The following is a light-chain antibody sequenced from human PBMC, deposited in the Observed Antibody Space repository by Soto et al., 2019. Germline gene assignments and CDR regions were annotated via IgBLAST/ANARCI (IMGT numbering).Light chain of an antibody. V-gene: IGKV1-5*01. CDR2: DAS. CDR3: QQYNSYWYT. Sequence: DIQMTQSPSTLSASVGDRVTITCRASQSISSWLAWYQQKPGQAPKLLIYDASSLESGVPSRFSGSGSGTDFTLTISSLQPDDFATYYCQQYNSYWYTFGQGTKLEIK. CDR1: QSISSW. J-gene: IGKJ2*01.